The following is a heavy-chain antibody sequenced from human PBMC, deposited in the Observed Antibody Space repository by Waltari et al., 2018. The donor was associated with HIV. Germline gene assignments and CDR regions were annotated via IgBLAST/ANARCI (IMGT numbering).Heavy chain of an antibody. CDR1: GSSFGSFG. V-gene: IGHV3-74*01. D-gene: IGHD5-12*01. J-gene: IGHJ4*02. CDR2: ISSDGRAT. CDR3: ARGVTVATITPFDQ. Sequence: EVQLVESGGGLVKPGGSQSLSWAASGSSFGSFGMRWVGQLPGKGLEWVARISSDGRATTYVDSVKGRFTVSRDNAKNTLSLQMNSLRAEDTAVYYCARGVTVATITPFDQWGQGTLVTVSS.